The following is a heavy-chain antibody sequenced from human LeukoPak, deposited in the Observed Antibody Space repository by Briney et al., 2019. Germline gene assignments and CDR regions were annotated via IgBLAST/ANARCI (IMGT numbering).Heavy chain of an antibody. CDR3: ASTYGGNSLLVWYFDL. CDR2: IYYSGST. J-gene: IGHJ2*01. D-gene: IGHD4-23*01. V-gene: IGHV4-38-2*01. Sequence: PSETLSLTCAVSGYSISSGYYWGWIRQPPGKGLEWIGSIYYSGSTYYNPSLKSRVTISVDTSKNQFSLKLSSVTAADTAVYYCASTYGGNSLLVWYFDLWGRGTLVTVSS. CDR1: GYSISSGYY.